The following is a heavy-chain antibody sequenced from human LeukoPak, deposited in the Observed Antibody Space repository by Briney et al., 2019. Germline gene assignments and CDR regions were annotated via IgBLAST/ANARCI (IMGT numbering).Heavy chain of an antibody. CDR3: ARTYSTSSNFDY. D-gene: IGHD2-2*01. V-gene: IGHV4-4*09. Sequence: SETLSLTCTVSGGSISSYYWSWIRQPPGNGLEWIGYIYSSGSTNYNPSLKSRVTISVDTSKEQFSLKLSSVTAADTALYYCARTYSTSSNFDYWGQGTLVTVSS. CDR2: IYSSGST. CDR1: GGSISSYY. J-gene: IGHJ4*02.